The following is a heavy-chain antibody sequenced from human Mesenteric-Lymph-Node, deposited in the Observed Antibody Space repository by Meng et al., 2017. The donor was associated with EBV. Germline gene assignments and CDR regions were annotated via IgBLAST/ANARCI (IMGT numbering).Heavy chain of an antibody. V-gene: IGHV4-34*01. D-gene: IGHD3-10*01. CDR2: INHSGNT. CDR3: AGHVGRGGDY. Sequence: QVPLQQWGAGLLKPSETLSLTCAVYGGSFSDYYWSWIRQPPGKGLEWIGEINHSGNTHNNPSLKSRVSMSVDTSKNQFSLKLDSVTAADTAMYYCAGHVGRGGDYWDQGALVTVSS. CDR1: GGSFSDYY. J-gene: IGHJ4*02.